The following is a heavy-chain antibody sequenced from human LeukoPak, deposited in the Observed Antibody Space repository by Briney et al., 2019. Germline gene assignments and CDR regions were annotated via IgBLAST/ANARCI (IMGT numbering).Heavy chain of an antibody. V-gene: IGHV3-23*01. CDR2: ISGSGGTT. CDR3: AKGRSYSSSWPYYFDY. D-gene: IGHD6-13*01. CDR1: RFPFNSYA. Sequence: GSLRLSCAASRFPFNSYAMSWVRQAPGKGLEWVSAISGSGGTTYYADSVKGRFTISRDNSKNTMYLQMNSLRAEDTAVYYCAKGRSYSSSWPYYFDYWGQGTLVTVSS. J-gene: IGHJ4*02.